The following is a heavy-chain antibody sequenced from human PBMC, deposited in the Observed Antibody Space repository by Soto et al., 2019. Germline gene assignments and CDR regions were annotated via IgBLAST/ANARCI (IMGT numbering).Heavy chain of an antibody. CDR2: IYYSGST. V-gene: IGHV4-31*03. Sequence: PSETLSLTCTVSGGSISSGGYYWSWIRQHPGKGLEWIGYIYYSGSTYYNPSLKSRVTISVDTSKNQFSLKLSSVTAADTAVYYCARDVRYDFWSGYPPYYGMDVWGQGTTVTVSS. CDR3: ARDVRYDFWSGYPPYYGMDV. J-gene: IGHJ6*02. D-gene: IGHD3-3*01. CDR1: GGSISSGGYY.